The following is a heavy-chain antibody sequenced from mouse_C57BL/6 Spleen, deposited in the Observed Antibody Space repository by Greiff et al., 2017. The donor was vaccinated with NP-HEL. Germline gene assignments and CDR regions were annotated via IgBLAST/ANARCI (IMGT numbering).Heavy chain of an antibody. D-gene: IGHD1-1*01. J-gene: IGHJ1*03. V-gene: IGHV1-69*01. CDR2: IDPSDSYT. CDR1: GYTFTSYW. CDR3: ARRGYYYGSSYVDWYFDV. Sequence: VQLQQPGAELVMPGASVKLSCKASGYTFTSYWMHWVKQRPGQGLEWIGEIDPSDSYTNYNQKFKGKSTLTEDKSSSTAYMQLSSLTSEDSAVYYCARRGYYYGSSYVDWYFDVWGTGTTVTVSS.